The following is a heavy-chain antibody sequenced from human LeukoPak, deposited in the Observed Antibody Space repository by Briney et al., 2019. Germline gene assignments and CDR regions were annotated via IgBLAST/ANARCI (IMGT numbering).Heavy chain of an antibody. CDR2: IYSGGST. Sequence: GGSLSLSCAASGFTASSNYMSWVRQAPGKGLEWVSGIYSGGSTYYADSVKGRFAISRDNSQTTLYLQMNSLRAEDTAVYYCAGTAAGTRGFDPWGQGTLVTVSS. CDR3: AGTAAGTRGFDP. J-gene: IGHJ5*02. D-gene: IGHD6-13*01. V-gene: IGHV3-66*02. CDR1: GFTASSNY.